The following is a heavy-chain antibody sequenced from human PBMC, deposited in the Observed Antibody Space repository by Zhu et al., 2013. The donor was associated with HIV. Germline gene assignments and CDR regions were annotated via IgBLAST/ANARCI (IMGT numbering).Heavy chain of an antibody. CDR1: GGSFSGYY. J-gene: IGHJ2*01. D-gene: IGHD3-10*01. Sequence: VQLQQWGAGLLKPSETLSLTCAVYGGSFSGYYWSWIRQPPGKGLEWIGEINHSGSTNYNPSLKSRVTISVDTSKNQFSLKLSSVTAADTAVYYCARGRGGEIYWYFDLWGRGTLVTVSS. CDR2: INHSGST. CDR3: ARGRGGEIYWYFDL. V-gene: IGHV4-34*01.